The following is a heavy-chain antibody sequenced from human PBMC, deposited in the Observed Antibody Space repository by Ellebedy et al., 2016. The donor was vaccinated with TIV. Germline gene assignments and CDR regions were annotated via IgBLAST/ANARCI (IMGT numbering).Heavy chain of an antibody. CDR2: ISSSGSYI. D-gene: IGHD3-16*01. Sequence: GGSLRLXXAASGFTFNSYTMNWVRQAPGKGLEWVSSISSSGSYIYYADSVRGRFTISRDNAKNSLYLQMNSLRAEDTAVYYCARDLFGGVTADYWGQGTLVTVSS. CDR3: ARDLFGGVTADY. J-gene: IGHJ4*02. CDR1: GFTFNSYT. V-gene: IGHV3-21*01.